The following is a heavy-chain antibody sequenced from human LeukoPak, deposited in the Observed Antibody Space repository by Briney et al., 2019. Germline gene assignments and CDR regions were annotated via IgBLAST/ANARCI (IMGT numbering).Heavy chain of an antibody. CDR1: GFTFSSYS. J-gene: IGHJ4*02. D-gene: IGHD1-26*01. CDR2: ITASGTAM. CDR3: ASSGSYRFDY. Sequence: PGGSLRLSCAASGFTFSSYSMNWVRQAPGNGLEWVSHITASGTAMFYADSVKGRFTISRDNAKNSLYLQMNSLRDEDTAVYYCASSGSYRFDYWGQGTLVTVSS. V-gene: IGHV3-48*02.